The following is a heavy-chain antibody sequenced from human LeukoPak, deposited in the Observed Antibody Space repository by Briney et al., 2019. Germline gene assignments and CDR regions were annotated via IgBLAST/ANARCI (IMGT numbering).Heavy chain of an antibody. J-gene: IGHJ4*02. D-gene: IGHD4/OR15-4a*01. CDR1: GFTFSSYW. V-gene: IGHV3-74*01. CDR3: ARGIYGDPVAFDY. Sequence: GGSLRLSCEASGFTFSSYWIHWVRQAPGGGLVWVSRIHSDEIRTNYADSVTGRFTISIDNAKNTVYLQMNSLRDEDTAVYYCARGIYGDPVAFDYWGQGTLVTVSS. CDR2: IHSDEIRT.